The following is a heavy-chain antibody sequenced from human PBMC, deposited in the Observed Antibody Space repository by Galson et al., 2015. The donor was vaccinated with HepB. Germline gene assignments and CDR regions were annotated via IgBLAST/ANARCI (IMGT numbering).Heavy chain of an antibody. Sequence: SVKVSCKASGYTFIDYYMHWVRQAPGRGLEWMGWINPNGGATSYAQRFQGWVTLTRDTSISTAYMDLSRLRSDDTAVYYCAREFTVYGSGKAYAMDVWGQGTAVTVSS. CDR3: AREFTVYGSGKAYAMDV. CDR1: GYTFIDYY. J-gene: IGHJ6*02. V-gene: IGHV1-2*04. CDR2: INPNGGAT. D-gene: IGHD3-10*01.